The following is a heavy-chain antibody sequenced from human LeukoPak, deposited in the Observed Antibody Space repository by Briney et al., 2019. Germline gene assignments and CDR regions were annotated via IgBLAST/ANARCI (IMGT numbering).Heavy chain of an antibody. V-gene: IGHV1-69*13. Sequence: SVKVSCKASGGAFSSYAISWVRQAPGQGLEWMGGIIPIFGTANYAQKFQGRVTITADESTSTAYMELSSLRSEDTAVYYCASRSGYSYGYWYFDYWGQGTLVTVSS. CDR2: IIPIFGTA. CDR1: GGAFSSYA. D-gene: IGHD5-18*01. CDR3: ASRSGYSYGYWYFDY. J-gene: IGHJ4*02.